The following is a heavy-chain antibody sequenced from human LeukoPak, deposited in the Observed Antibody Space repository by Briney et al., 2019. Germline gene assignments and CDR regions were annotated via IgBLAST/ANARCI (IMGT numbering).Heavy chain of an antibody. D-gene: IGHD2-2*01. CDR3: ARGIVVGRNWFDP. CDR1: GFTFSSYW. J-gene: IGHJ5*02. V-gene: IGHV3-74*01. CDR2: INSDGSST. Sequence: QTGGSLRLSCAAPGFTFSSYWMHWVRQAPGKGLVWVSRINSDGSSTSYADSVKGRFTISRDNAKNALYLQMNSLRAEDTAVYYCARGIVVGRNWFDPRGQGTLVSVSS.